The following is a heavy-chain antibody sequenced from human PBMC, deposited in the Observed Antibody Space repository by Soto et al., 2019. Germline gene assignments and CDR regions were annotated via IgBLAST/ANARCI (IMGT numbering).Heavy chain of an antibody. J-gene: IGHJ6*02. CDR2: IFYSGGT. D-gene: IGHD1-1*01. Sequence: SETLSLTCTVSGGSILDSTYYWAWIRQSPGKGLEWIGTIFYSGGTFYTPSLKSRVTMSVDTSNNQVTLNLRSVTAADTAVYFCARSGGNDVYYYMDVWGQGTTVTVSS. CDR1: GGSILDSTYY. CDR3: ARSGGNDVYYYMDV. V-gene: IGHV4-39*06.